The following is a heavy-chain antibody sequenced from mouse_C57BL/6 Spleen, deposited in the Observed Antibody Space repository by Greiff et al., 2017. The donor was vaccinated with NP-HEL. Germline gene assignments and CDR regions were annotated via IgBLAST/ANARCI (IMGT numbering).Heavy chain of an antibody. J-gene: IGHJ3*01. V-gene: IGHV1-18*01. CDR3: GREGGGLRPEFAD. Sequence: EVQLQQSGPELVKPGASVKIPCKASGYTFTDYNMDWVKQSHGKSLEWIGDINPNNGGTIYNQKFKGKATLTVDKSSSTAYMELRSLTSEDTAVYYGGREGGGLRPEFADWGQGTLVTVSA. CDR2: INPNNGGT. D-gene: IGHD2-4*01. CDR1: GYTFTDYN.